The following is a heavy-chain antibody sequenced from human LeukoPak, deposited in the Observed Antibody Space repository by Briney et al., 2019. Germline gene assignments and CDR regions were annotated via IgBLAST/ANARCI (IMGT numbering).Heavy chain of an antibody. CDR3: ARDLRGIVVVTAIDY. CDR2: VNTDGSST. CDR1: GFTFSSYW. D-gene: IGHD2-21*02. J-gene: IGHJ4*02. Sequence: GGSLRLSCAASGFTFSSYWMHWVRQAPGKGLVWVSRVNTDGSSTTYADSVKGRFTIPRDNAKNTLYLQMNSLRAEDTAVYYCARDLRGIVVVTAIDYWGQGTLVTVSS. V-gene: IGHV3-74*01.